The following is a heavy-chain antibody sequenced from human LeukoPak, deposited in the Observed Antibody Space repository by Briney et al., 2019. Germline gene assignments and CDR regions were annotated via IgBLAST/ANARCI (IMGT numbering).Heavy chain of an antibody. Sequence: GGSLRLSCAASGFTFSSYAMSWVRQAPGKGLEWVGFIRSKAYGGTTEYAASVKGRFTISRDDSKSIAYLQMNSLKTEDTAVYYCTRGDWLDYWGQGTLVTVSS. CDR1: GFTFSSYA. J-gene: IGHJ4*02. CDR2: IRSKAYGGTT. CDR3: TRGDWLDY. V-gene: IGHV3-49*04. D-gene: IGHD3/OR15-3a*01.